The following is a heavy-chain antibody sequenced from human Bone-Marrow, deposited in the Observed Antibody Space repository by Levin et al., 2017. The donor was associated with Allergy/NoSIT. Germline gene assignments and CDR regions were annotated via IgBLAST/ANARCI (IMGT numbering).Heavy chain of an antibody. CDR1: GFTFSSYG. V-gene: IGHV3-33*01. CDR3: AREAREIAAGGYYYYGMDV. D-gene: IGHD6-13*01. Sequence: GGSLRLSCAASGFTFSSYGMHWVRQAPGKGLEWVALIWNDGSNIYYGDSVKSRFTISRDNSKNTLYLEMNSLSVEDTAVYYCAREAREIAAGGYYYYGMDVWGQGTTVTVSS. J-gene: IGHJ6*02. CDR2: IWNDGSNI.